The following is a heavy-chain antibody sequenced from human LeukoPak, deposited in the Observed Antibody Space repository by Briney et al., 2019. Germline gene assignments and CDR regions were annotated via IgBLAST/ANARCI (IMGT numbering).Heavy chain of an antibody. J-gene: IGHJ4*02. V-gene: IGHV3-23*01. CDR2: ISGSGGST. CDR1: GFTFSSYA. CDR3: AKTPIDSSSWYVYYFDY. Sequence: PGGSLRLSCAASGFTFSSYAMSWVRQAPGKGLEWVSAISGSGGSTYYADSVKGRFTISRDNSKNTLYLQMNSLRAEDTAVYYCAKTPIDSSSWYVYYFDYWGQGTLVTVSS. D-gene: IGHD6-13*01.